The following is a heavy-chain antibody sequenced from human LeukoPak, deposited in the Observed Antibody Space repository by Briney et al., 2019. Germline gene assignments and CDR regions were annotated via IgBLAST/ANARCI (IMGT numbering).Heavy chain of an antibody. CDR3: TKGLWAGVSAARD. CDR1: GFTVSSNY. J-gene: IGHJ4*02. D-gene: IGHD3-10*01. Sequence: GGSLRLSCAASGFTVSSNYMSWVRQAPGKGLEWVSGIYTGGDTYYADSVKDRFTIPRDNPKNTLYLQMNSLRAEDTAVYYCTKGLWAGVSAARDWGQGTLVTVSS. V-gene: IGHV3-66*01. CDR2: IYTGGDT.